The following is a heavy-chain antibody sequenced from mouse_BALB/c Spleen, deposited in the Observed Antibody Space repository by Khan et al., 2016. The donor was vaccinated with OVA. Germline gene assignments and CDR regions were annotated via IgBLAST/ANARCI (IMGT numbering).Heavy chain of an antibody. CDR2: INTYTGEP. J-gene: IGHJ4*01. V-gene: IGHV9-3-1*01. Sequence: QIQLVQSGPELKKPGETVKISCRASGYTFTNYGVNWVKQTPGKGLKWMGWINTYTGEPTYADDFKGRFAFSLETSVSTAFLQINNLKKEDTGTXFCARGGRRAMDYWGQGTSVTVSS. D-gene: IGHD3-3*01. CDR1: GYTFTNYG. CDR3: ARGGRRAMDY.